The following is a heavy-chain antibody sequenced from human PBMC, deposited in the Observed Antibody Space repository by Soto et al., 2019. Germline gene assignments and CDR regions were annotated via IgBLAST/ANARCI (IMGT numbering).Heavy chain of an antibody. D-gene: IGHD6-6*01. Sequence: GASVKVSCKASGGTFSSYAISWVRQAPGQGLEWMGGIIPIFGTANYAQKFQGRVTITADESTSTAYMELSSLRSEDTAVYYCAREKDGSSNNYYYYGMHVWGQGTTVTVSS. CDR3: AREKDGSSNNYYYYGMHV. J-gene: IGHJ6*02. CDR1: GGTFSSYA. V-gene: IGHV1-69*13. CDR2: IIPIFGTA.